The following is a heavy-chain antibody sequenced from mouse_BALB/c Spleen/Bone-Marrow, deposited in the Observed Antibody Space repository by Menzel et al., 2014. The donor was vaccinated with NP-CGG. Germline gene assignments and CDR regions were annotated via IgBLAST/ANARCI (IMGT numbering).Heavy chain of an antibody. V-gene: IGHV1S81*02. CDR1: GYTFTCYY. CDR2: INPSNGGT. CDR3: TREGDSPFAY. Sequence: VQLQQSGAELVKPGAPVKLSCKASGYTFTCYYMYWVKQRPGQGLEWIGEINPSNGGTNFNEKFKSKATLTVDKSSSTAYMQLSSLTSEDSAVYYCTREGDSPFAYWGQGTLVTVSA. D-gene: IGHD2-13*01. J-gene: IGHJ3*01.